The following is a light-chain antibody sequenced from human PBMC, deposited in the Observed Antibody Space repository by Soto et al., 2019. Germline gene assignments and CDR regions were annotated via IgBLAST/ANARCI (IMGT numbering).Light chain of an antibody. CDR1: QSVTSRY. CDR3: QQYNNSPEYT. J-gene: IGKJ2*01. CDR2: GAS. V-gene: IGKV3-20*01. Sequence: EIVLTQSPGTLSLSQGERATLSCKASQSVTSRYLAWYQQKPGQAPRLLIYGASSRATGIPDRFSGSGSGTDFTLTISRLEPEDFAVYFCQQYNNSPEYTFGQGTKLEIK.